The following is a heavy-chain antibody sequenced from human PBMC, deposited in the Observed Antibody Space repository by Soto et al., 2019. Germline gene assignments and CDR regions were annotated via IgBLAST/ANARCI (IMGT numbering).Heavy chain of an antibody. CDR2: IRSKAYGGTT. D-gene: IGHD2-15*01. CDR3: TRDIVVVVAATQSMDV. J-gene: IGHJ6*02. V-gene: IGHV3-49*03. CDR1: VFTFGDYA. Sequence: WSLRLSCTASVFTFGDYAMSWFRQAPGKGLEWVGFIRSKAYGGTTEYAASVKGRFTISRDDSKSIAYLQMNSLKTEDTAVYYCTRDIVVVVAATQSMDVWGQGTTVTVSS.